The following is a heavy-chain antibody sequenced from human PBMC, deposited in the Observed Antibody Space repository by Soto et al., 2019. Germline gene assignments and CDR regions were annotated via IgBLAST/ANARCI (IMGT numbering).Heavy chain of an antibody. J-gene: IGHJ4*02. Sequence: QVQLVQSGAEVKKPGASVKVSCKASGYTFTSYGISWVRQAHGQGLEWMGWISAYSGNTNYAQNLQGRVTMTTDTSTSTAYMELRSLRSDDTAVYYCARQYDILTGYYLEVGYWGQGTLVTVSS. CDR2: ISAYSGNT. V-gene: IGHV1-18*01. CDR3: ARQYDILTGYYLEVGY. CDR1: GYTFTSYG. D-gene: IGHD3-9*01.